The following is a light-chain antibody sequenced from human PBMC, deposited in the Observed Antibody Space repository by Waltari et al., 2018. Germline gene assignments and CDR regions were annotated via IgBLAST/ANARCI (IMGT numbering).Light chain of an antibody. V-gene: IGKV3-11*01. Sequence: EIVLTQSPATLSLSPGERATLSCRTSQSISNYLAWYQQKPGQAPRLLIYDAYNRATGIPARFSGSGSGTDFTLTITSLEPEDVAVYYCQQRSNWLTFGGGTKVEIK. CDR3: QQRSNWLT. CDR1: QSISNY. J-gene: IGKJ4*01. CDR2: DAY.